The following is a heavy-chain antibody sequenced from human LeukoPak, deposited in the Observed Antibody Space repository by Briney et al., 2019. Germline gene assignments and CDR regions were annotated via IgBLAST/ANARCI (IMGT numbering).Heavy chain of an antibody. CDR3: ARDPPGSYYFGAFDI. D-gene: IGHD1-26*01. J-gene: IGHJ3*02. Sequence: GASVKVSCKASGYTFTSYYMHWVRQAPGQGLEWMGIINPSGGSTSYAQKFQGGVTMTRDMSTSTVYMELSSLRSEDTAVYYCARDPPGSYYFGAFDIWGQGTMVTVSS. V-gene: IGHV1-46*01. CDR1: GYTFTSYY. CDR2: INPSGGST.